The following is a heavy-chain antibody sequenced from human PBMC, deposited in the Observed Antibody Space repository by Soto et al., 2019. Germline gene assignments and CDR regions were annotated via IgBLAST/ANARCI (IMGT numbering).Heavy chain of an antibody. D-gene: IGHD1-20*01. J-gene: IGHJ3*01. Sequence: GGSLSLSCAGNGLTMSTYAMSWVRQAPGKGLEWVSTIAGVDIFYADSVQGRFTISIDNSRNLLFLQMNSLTADDTATYYCAKDHFKGNGIYDGFDVWGQGATVTV. CDR2: IAGVDI. CDR1: GLTMSTYA. V-gene: IGHV3-23*01. CDR3: AKDHFKGNGIYDGFDV.